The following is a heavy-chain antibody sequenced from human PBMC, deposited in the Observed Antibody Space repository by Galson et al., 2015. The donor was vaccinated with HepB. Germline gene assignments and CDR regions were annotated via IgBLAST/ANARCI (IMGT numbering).Heavy chain of an antibody. CDR3: AREVRGGSAPTARNYGMDV. J-gene: IGHJ6*02. CDR1: GYTFTGYY. CDR2: INPNSGGT. Sequence: SVKVSCKASGYTFTGYYMHWVRQAPGQGLEWMGWINPNSGGTNYAQKFQGRVTMTRDTSISTAYMELSRLRSDDTAVYYCAREVRGGSAPTARNYGMDVWGQGTTVTVSS. D-gene: IGHD1-26*01. V-gene: IGHV1-2*02.